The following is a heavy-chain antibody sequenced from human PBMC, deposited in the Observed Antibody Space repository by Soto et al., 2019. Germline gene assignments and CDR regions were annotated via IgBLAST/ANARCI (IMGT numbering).Heavy chain of an antibody. CDR3: EKDPPLRYFDWLQYYFDY. D-gene: IGHD3-9*01. J-gene: IGHJ4*02. CDR2: ISGSGGST. CDR1: GFTFSSYA. Sequence: EVQLLESGGGLVQPGGSLRLSCAASGFTFSSYAMSWVRQAPGKGLEWVSAISGSGGSTYYADSVQGRFTISRDNTKNTLYMQMNSLRAEDTAVYYCEKDPPLRYFDWLQYYFDYWGQGTLVTVSS. V-gene: IGHV3-23*01.